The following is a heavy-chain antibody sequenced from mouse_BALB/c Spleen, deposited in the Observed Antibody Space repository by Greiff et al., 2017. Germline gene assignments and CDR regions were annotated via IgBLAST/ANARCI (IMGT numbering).Heavy chain of an antibody. CDR3: ARSRRLREYYYAMDY. J-gene: IGHJ4*01. V-gene: IGHV1-84*02. CDR1: GYTFTDYY. CDR2: IYPGSGNT. D-gene: IGHD2-2*01. Sequence: QVQLKQSGPELVKPGASVKISCKASGYTFTDYYINWVKQKPGQGLEWIGWIYPGSGNTKYNEKFKGKATLTVDTSSSTAYMQLSSLTSEDTAVYFCARSRRLREYYYAMDYWGQGTSVTVSS.